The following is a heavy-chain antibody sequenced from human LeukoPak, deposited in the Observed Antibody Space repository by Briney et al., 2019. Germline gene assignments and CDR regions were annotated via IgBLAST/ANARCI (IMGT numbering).Heavy chain of an antibody. D-gene: IGHD6-19*01. V-gene: IGHV1-18*01. CDR1: GYTFTSYG. CDR2: ISAYNGNT. CDR3: ARALIAVPPGY. Sequence: ASVKVSCKASGYTFTSYGVTWVRQAPGQGLEWMGWISAYNGNTNYAQKLQGRVTMTTDTSTSTAYMELRSLRSDDTAVYYCARALIAVPPGYWGQGTLVTVSS. J-gene: IGHJ4*02.